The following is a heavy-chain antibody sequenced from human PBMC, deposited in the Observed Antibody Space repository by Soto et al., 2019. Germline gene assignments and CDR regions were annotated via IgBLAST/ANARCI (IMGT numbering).Heavy chain of an antibody. D-gene: IGHD6-13*01. Sequence: GGSLRLSCAASGFTFSSYAMSWVRQAPGKGLEWVSAISGSGGSTYYADSVKGRFTISRDNSKNTLYLQMNSLRAQDTAVYYCAKSSSWYFLYYYYGMDVWGQGTTVTVSS. CDR2: ISGSGGST. CDR3: AKSSSWYFLYYYYGMDV. CDR1: GFTFSSYA. J-gene: IGHJ6*02. V-gene: IGHV3-23*01.